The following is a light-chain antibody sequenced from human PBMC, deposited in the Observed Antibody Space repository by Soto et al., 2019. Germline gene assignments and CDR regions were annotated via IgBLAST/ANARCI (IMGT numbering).Light chain of an antibody. CDR3: HHYDSSPFT. J-gene: IGKJ3*01. V-gene: IGKV3-20*01. CDR2: GAS. Sequence: EIVLTQSPGTLSLSPGERATLSCRASQSVSRDYLAWYQQKPGQAPRLLIYGASTRATGVPDRFSGSGSGTDFTLTISRLVPEDFAVYYCHHYDSSPFTFGPATKVDI. CDR1: QSVSRDY.